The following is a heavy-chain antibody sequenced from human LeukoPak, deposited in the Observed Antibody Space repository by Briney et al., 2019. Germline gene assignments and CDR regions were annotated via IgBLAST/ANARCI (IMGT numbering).Heavy chain of an antibody. V-gene: IGHV3-7*01. D-gene: IGHD6-6*01. CDR3: MAESSSPWEGY. CDR2: IKEDGSVK. CDR1: GFTFSAHN. Sequence: GGSLTLTCAASGFTFSAHNMNWVRQAPGKGLEWVANIKEDGSVKNYVDSVKGRFTISRDNAKNSLYLQMNSLRAEDTAVYYCMAESSSPWEGYWGQGTLVTVSS. J-gene: IGHJ4*02.